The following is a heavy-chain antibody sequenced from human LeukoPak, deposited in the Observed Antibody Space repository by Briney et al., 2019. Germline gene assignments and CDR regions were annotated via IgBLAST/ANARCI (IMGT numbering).Heavy chain of an antibody. J-gene: IGHJ1*01. CDR3: ATERKDGGDHVHHFQH. CDR2: IYYSGST. Sequence: SETLSLTCTVSGGSISSYYWSWIRQPPGKGLEWIGYIYYSGSTNYNPSLKSRVTMSIDTSKNQFSLKLNSVTAADTAVYFCATERKDGGDHVHHFQHWGQGTLVTVSS. V-gene: IGHV4-59*12. D-gene: IGHD2-21*01. CDR1: GGSISSYY.